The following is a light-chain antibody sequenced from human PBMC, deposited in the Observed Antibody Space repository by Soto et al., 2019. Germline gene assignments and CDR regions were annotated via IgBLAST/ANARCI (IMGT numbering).Light chain of an antibody. CDR2: EGS. J-gene: IGLJ1*01. CDR1: SSDIGSQNL. CDR3: CSYAGRNTFYV. Sequence: QSVRTQPASVSASPGQSIAISRTGASSDIGSQNLVSWYQQHPGKAPKLVIYEGSKRPSGVSDRFSGSKSANTASLTISGLQAEDEADYYCCSYAGRNTFYVFGTGTKVTVL. V-gene: IGLV2-23*03.